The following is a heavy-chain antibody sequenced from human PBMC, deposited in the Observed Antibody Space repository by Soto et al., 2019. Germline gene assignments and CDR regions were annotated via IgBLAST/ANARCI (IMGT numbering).Heavy chain of an antibody. J-gene: IGHJ4*02. Sequence: PSETLSLTCTVSGGSISSYYWAWIRQSPGGGLESIGYVSNTATTTYNPSLKSRVTISVDTSKNQFSLKLSSVTAADTAVYYCARRGGVAAAIWGYWGQGTLVTVSS. CDR3: ARRGGVAAAIWGY. CDR2: VSNTATT. V-gene: IGHV4-59*08. D-gene: IGHD6-13*01. CDR1: GGSISSYY.